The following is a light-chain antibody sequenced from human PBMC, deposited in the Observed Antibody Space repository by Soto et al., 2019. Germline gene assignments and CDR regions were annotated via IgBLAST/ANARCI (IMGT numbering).Light chain of an antibody. CDR1: QSISSW. V-gene: IGKV1-5*01. J-gene: IGKJ5*01. CDR2: DAS. Sequence: DIRMTQSPSTLSASVGDRVTITCRASQSISSWLAWYQQKPGKAPKLLIYDASSLESGVPSRFSGSGSGTEFTLTISSLQPDDFATYYCQQYNSYRVTFGQGTRLEIK. CDR3: QQYNSYRVT.